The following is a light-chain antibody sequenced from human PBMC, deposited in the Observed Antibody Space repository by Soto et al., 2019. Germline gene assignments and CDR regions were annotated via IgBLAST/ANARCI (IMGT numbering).Light chain of an antibody. Sequence: DIVVTQSPLTLPVTPGETASISCRSSQSLVHGSGNTYLNWFLQRPGHSPRRLIYQVSNRASGVPDRFSGSGSGIDFTLKISRVEADDVGVYYCMQGTYWPWTFGQGTKVDNK. J-gene: IGKJ1*01. CDR2: QVS. V-gene: IGKV2-30*02. CDR3: MQGTYWPWT. CDR1: QSLVHGSGNTY.